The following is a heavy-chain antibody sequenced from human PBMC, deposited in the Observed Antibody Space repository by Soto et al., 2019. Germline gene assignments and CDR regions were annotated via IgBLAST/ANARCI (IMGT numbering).Heavy chain of an antibody. CDR1: GFSFDDYA. CDR2: ISWNSGSI. Sequence: EVQLVESGGGLVQPGRSLRLSCAASGFSFDDYAMHWVRQAPGKGLEWVSGISWNSGSIAYADSVKGRFTISRDNDKNSLYLQMNSLRAEDTALYYCAKDSSGEVWWFDPGGQGTLVTVSS. V-gene: IGHV3-9*01. J-gene: IGHJ5*02. CDR3: AKDSSGEVWWFDP. D-gene: IGHD2-15*01.